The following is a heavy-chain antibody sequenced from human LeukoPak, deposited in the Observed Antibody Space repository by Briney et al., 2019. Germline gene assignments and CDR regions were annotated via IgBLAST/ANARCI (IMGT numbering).Heavy chain of an antibody. V-gene: IGHV1-69*06. CDR1: GGTFSSYA. Sequence: ASVKVSCKASGGTFSSYAISWVRQAPGQGLEWMGGIIPIFGTANYAQKFQGRVTITADKSTSTAYMEMSSLRSEDTAVYYCARQAPWGGYGRDYYYMDVRGKGTPVTISS. J-gene: IGHJ6*03. CDR3: ARQAPWGGYGRDYYYMDV. D-gene: IGHD5-12*01. CDR2: IIPIFGTA.